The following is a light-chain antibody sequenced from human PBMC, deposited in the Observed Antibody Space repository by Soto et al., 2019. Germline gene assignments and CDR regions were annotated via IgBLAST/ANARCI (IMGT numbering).Light chain of an antibody. CDR1: QNIYYN. J-gene: IGKJ1*01. CDR3: LQYHNLWA. Sequence: ILMTQSPATVSVSPGESATLSCRASQNIYYNVAWYQHRPGQAPRLLIYRASTRAPGVPARFSGSGSGTEFTLTISSMQPEDFTFYSCLQYHNLWALGQGTKVDIK. CDR2: RAS. V-gene: IGKV3-15*01.